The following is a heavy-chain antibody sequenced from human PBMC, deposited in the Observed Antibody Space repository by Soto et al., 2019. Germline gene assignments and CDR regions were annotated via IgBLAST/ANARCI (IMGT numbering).Heavy chain of an antibody. CDR3: ARPRKTSGRGCAFDI. CDR2: IYWDDDK. D-gene: IGHD3-10*01. J-gene: IGHJ3*02. CDR1: GFSLSTSGVG. Sequence: QITLKESGPTLVKPTQTLTLTCTFSGFSLSTSGVGVGWIRQPPGKALEWLALIYWDDDKRYSPSLKSRLTITKDTSKNQVVLTMTNMDPVDTAPYYCARPRKTSGRGCAFDIWGQGTMVTVSS. V-gene: IGHV2-5*02.